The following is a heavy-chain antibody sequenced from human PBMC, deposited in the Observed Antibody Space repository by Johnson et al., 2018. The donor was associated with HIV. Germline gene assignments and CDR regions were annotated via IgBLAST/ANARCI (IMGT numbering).Heavy chain of an antibody. Sequence: QEQLVESGGGVVRPGGSLRLSCAASGFTFSSYGMHWVRQAPGKGLEWVAFKRYDGSNKYYADSVTGRFTISRDNSKNTLYLQMNSLRAEDTAVYYCAKGKHIVATTDAFDIWGQGTMVTVSS. CDR1: GFTFSSYG. J-gene: IGHJ3*02. CDR3: AKGKHIVATTDAFDI. CDR2: KRYDGSNK. D-gene: IGHD5-12*01. V-gene: IGHV3-30*02.